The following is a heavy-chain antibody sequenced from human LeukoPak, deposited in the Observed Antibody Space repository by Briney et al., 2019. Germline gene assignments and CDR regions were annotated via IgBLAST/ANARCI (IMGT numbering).Heavy chain of an antibody. D-gene: IGHD2-2*01. CDR1: GFTFGDYA. CDR3: TRGKYQLLHATYYYYGMDV. CDR2: IRSKAYGGTT. V-gene: IGHV3-49*03. J-gene: IGHJ6*02. Sequence: GGSLRLSCTASGFTFGDYAMSWFRQAPGKGLEWVGFIRSKAYGGTTEYAASVKGRFTISRDDSKSIAYLQMNSLKTEDTAVYYCTRGKYQLLHATYYYYGMDVWGQGTTVTVSS.